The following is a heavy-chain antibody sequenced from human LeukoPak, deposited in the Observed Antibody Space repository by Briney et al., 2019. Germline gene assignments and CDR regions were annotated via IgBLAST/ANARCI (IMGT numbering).Heavy chain of an antibody. D-gene: IGHD6-6*01. CDR2: IFYLGNT. CDR1: GGSISSGNYY. J-gene: IGHJ5*02. V-gene: IGHV4-30-4*01. Sequence: SETLSLTCTVPGGSISSGNYYWSWIRHPPGKGLEWIGYIFYLGNTYYTPSLKSRVTISVDTSKNQFSLKLSSVTAADTAVYYCARKYPDHWFDPWGQGTLVTVSS. CDR3: ARKYPDHWFDP.